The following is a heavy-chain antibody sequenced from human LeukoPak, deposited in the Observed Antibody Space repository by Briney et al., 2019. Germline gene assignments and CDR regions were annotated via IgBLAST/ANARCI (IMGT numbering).Heavy chain of an antibody. CDR2: ISGSGGST. CDR1: GFTVSSNY. J-gene: IGHJ4*02. V-gene: IGHV3-23*01. D-gene: IGHD1-26*01. Sequence: GGSLRLSCAASGFTVSSNYMSWVRQAPGKGLEWVSAISGSGGSTYYADSVKGRFTIPRDNSKNTLYLQMDSLRAEDTAVYYCAKGLSIVGATGYWGQGTLVTVSS. CDR3: AKGLSIVGATGY.